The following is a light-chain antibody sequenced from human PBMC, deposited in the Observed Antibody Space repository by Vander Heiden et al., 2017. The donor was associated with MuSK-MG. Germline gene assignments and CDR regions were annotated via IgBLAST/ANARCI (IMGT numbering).Light chain of an antibody. V-gene: IGKV3-20*01. CDR3: QQYGSSMIT. Sequence: VSTQSPGTLSLSPGDRATLSCRASQSVGSSLAWYQQKPGQAPRLLIYDASSRATGITGRLSGSGSGTDFTLTISRLDPEDFAVYYCQQYGSSMITFGRGTQLEIK. J-gene: IGKJ5*01. CDR1: QSVGSS. CDR2: DAS.